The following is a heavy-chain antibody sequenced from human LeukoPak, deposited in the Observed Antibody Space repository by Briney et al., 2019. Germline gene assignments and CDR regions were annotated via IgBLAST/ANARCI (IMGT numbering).Heavy chain of an antibody. CDR1: GGTFSSYA. D-gene: IGHD4-17*01. CDR2: IIPIFGTA. Sequence: GASVKVSCKASGGTFSSYAISWVRQAPGQGLEWMGGIIPIFGTANYAQKFQGRVTITADESTSTAYMELSSLRSEDTAVYYCARLQGEHDYGAYGYYFDYWGQGTLVTVYS. J-gene: IGHJ4*02. V-gene: IGHV1-69*13. CDR3: ARLQGEHDYGAYGYYFDY.